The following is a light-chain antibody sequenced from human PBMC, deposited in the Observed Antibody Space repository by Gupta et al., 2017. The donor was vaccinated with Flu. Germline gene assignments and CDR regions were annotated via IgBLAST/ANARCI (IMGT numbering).Light chain of an antibody. V-gene: IGLV2-14*03. CDR2: DVS. J-gene: IGLJ3*02. CDR3: ASYTASNNL. Sequence: GTAPKLLIYDVSHRSSGVSDRFSGSRSGDTASLTISGLQAEDESHYYCASYTASNNLFGGGTK.